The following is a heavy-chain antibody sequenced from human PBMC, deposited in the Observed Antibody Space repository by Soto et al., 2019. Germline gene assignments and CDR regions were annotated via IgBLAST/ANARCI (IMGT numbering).Heavy chain of an antibody. CDR1: GGSISSYY. J-gene: IGHJ6*02. CDR2: IYTSGST. D-gene: IGHD6-25*01. CDR3: ARDRGRDYYGMDV. Sequence: QVQLQESGPGLVKPSETLSLTCTVAGGSISSYYWSWIRQPAGKGLEWIGRIYTSGSTNYNPSLTSRVTRSVDTSRNQFSLKLRSVTAADTAVYYCARDRGRDYYGMDVWGQGTTVTVSS. V-gene: IGHV4-4*07.